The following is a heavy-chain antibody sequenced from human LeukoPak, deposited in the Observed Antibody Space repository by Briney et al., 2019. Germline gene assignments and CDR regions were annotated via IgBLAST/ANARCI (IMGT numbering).Heavy chain of an antibody. V-gene: IGHV3-30*14. CDR2: ISYDGSNK. CDR3: ATGLGETGHYAFYYGMDV. Sequence: GRSLRLSCAASGFTFSSYAIHWVRQAPGEGLEWVAFISYDGSNKYYADSVKGRFTISRDNSKNKVYLQMNRLSAEDTAVYYCATGLGETGHYAFYYGMDVWGQRTTVIVSS. CDR1: GFTFSSYA. D-gene: IGHD3-10*01. J-gene: IGHJ6*02.